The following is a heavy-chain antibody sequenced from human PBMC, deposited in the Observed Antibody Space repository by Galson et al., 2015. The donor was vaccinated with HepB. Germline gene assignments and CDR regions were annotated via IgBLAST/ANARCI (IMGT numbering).Heavy chain of an antibody. CDR1: GYTFTGYY. CDR2: INPNSGGT. D-gene: IGHD3-22*01. V-gene: IGHV1-2*06. Sequence: SVKVSCKASGYTFTGYYMHWVRQAPGQGLEWMGRINPNSGGTNYAQKFQGRVTMTRDTSISTAYMELSRLRSDDTAVYYCARGGDTMIVVVDIDYWGQGTLVTVSS. J-gene: IGHJ4*02. CDR3: ARGGDTMIVVVDIDY.